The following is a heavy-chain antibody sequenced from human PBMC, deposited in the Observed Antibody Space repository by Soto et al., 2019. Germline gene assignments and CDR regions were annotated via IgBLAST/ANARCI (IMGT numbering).Heavy chain of an antibody. V-gene: IGHV1-18*01. J-gene: IGHJ4*02. CDR1: GYTFTTYG. CDR3: ARAYSSSWESFDY. Sequence: ASVKVSCKASGYTFTTYGISWVRQAPGQGLEWMGWISTYNGNTQFAQKFQGRVTITADKSTSTAYMELSSLRSEDTAVYYCARAYSSSWESFDYWGQGTLVTVSS. CDR2: ISTYNGNT. D-gene: IGHD6-13*01.